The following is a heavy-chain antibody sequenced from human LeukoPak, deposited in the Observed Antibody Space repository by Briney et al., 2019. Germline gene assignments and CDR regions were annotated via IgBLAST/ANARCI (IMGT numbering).Heavy chain of an antibody. Sequence: ASVKVSCKASGYTFTGYYMHWVRQAPGQGLEWMGWINPNSGGTNYAQKFQGRVTMTRDTSISIAYMELSRLRSDDTAVYYCARVGTVDTAMVTLFGDLYYFDYWGQGTLVTVSS. CDR2: INPNSGGT. CDR3: ARVGTVDTAMVTLFGDLYYFDY. D-gene: IGHD5-18*01. J-gene: IGHJ4*02. CDR1: GYTFTGYY. V-gene: IGHV1-2*02.